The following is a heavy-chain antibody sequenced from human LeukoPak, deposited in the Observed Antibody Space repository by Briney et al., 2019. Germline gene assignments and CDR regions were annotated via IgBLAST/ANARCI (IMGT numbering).Heavy chain of an antibody. CDR1: GSLDIYY. CDR3: AAYGADWNFDS. V-gene: IGHV4-34*01. D-gene: IGHD2-21*01. CDR2: ITYRRSA. Sequence: SETLSLTCAVYGSLDIYYFMFVRQPPGKGLQWLGEITYRRSADYNPSLKSRLTISIDVPQRQISLQLRSVTAADTAVYYCAAYGADWNFDSWGQGTLVTVSS. J-gene: IGHJ4*02.